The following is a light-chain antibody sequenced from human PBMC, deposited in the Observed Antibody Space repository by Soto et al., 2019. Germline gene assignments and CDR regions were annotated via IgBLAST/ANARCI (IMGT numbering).Light chain of an antibody. V-gene: IGKV3-20*01. CDR3: QQYHNWPPYT. CDR1: QSVRSSY. J-gene: IGKJ2*01. CDR2: GAS. Sequence: EIVLTQSPGTLSLSPGERATLNCRASQSVRSSYLAWYQQQPGQAPRLLIHGASRRATGIPDRFSGSGSGTDFTLTINRLEPEDFAVYYCQQYHNWPPYTFGQGTKVDIK.